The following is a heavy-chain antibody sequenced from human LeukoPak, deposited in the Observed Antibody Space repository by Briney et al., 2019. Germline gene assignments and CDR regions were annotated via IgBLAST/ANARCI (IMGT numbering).Heavy chain of an antibody. V-gene: IGHV4-39*07. CDR1: GGSISSSSYY. CDR2: IYYSGST. CDR3: ARRNYYDSSGYYRGGSFDY. D-gene: IGHD3-22*01. J-gene: IGHJ4*02. Sequence: PSETLSLTCTVSGGSISSSSYYWGWIRQPPGKGLEWIGRIYYSGSTYYNPSLKSRVTISVDTSKNQFSLKLSSVTAADTAVYYCARRNYYDSSGYYRGGSFDYWGQGTLVTVSS.